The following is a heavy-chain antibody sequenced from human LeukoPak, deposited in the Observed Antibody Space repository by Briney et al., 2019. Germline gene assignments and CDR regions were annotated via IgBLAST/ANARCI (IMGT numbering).Heavy chain of an antibody. CDR3: ARVERITMIVVGIDAFDI. CDR2: ISAYNGNT. V-gene: IGHV1-18*01. J-gene: IGHJ3*02. CDR1: GYTFTSYG. Sequence: GASVKVSCKASGYTFTSYGISWVRQAPGQGLEWMGWISAYNGNTNYAQKLQGRVTMTTDTSTSTAYMELRSLRSDDTAVYYCARVERITMIVVGIDAFDIWGQGTMVTVSS. D-gene: IGHD3-22*01.